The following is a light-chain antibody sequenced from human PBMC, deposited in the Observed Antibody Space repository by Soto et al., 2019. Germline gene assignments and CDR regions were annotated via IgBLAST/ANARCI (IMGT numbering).Light chain of an antibody. CDR1: QSVSSY. CDR2: DAS. Sequence: EIVLTQSPYTLSLSPGERATLSCRASQSVSSYLAWYQQKPGQAPRLLIYDASNRATGIPARFSGSGSGTDFTLTISSLEPEDFAVYYCQQRSNWPPTFGQGTKVDIK. CDR3: QQRSNWPPT. V-gene: IGKV3-11*01. J-gene: IGKJ1*01.